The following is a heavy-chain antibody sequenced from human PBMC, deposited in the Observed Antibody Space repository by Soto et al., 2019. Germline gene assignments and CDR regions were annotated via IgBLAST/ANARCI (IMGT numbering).Heavy chain of an antibody. CDR3: ARAVGYCSGGSCGVYFDY. J-gene: IGHJ4*01. CDR2: IYYSGST. Sequence: TSETLSLTCTVSGGSISSGGYYWGWIRQHPGKGLEWIGYIYYSGSTYYNPSLKSRVTISVDTSKNQFSLKLSSVTAADTAVYYCARAVGYCSGGSCGVYFDYWGHGTLVTVSS. V-gene: IGHV4-31*03. D-gene: IGHD2-15*01. CDR1: GGSISSGGYY.